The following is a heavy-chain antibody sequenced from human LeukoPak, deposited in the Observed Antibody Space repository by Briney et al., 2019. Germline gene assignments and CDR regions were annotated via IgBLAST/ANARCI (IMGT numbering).Heavy chain of an antibody. CDR2: VFHSGNT. V-gene: IGHV4-38-2*02. CDR1: GYSISSTYY. J-gene: IGHJ4*02. D-gene: IGHD2-8*01. Sequence: SETLSLTCTVSGYSISSTYYWGWIRQPPGKGLEWVGSVFHSGNTYYNPSLKSRVTISVDTSKNQFSLKLSSVTAADTAVYYCARGARRGSGGNGPFDYWGQGTLVTVSS. CDR3: ARGARRGSGGNGPFDY.